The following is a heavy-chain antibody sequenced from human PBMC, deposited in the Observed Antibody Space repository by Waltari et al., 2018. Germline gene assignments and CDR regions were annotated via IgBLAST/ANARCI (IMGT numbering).Heavy chain of an antibody. J-gene: IGHJ6*02. V-gene: IGHV1-69*10. CDR3: ARGRSSGWKGRIYYYYYGMDV. CDR2: IIPILGIA. D-gene: IGHD6-19*01. CDR1: GGTFSSSA. Sequence: QVQLVQSGAEVKKPGSSVKVSCKASGGTFSSSAISWVRQAPGQGLEWMGGIIPILGIANDAQKFQGRVTITADKSTSTAYMELSSLRSEDTAVYYCARGRSSGWKGRIYYYYYGMDVWGQGTTVTVSS.